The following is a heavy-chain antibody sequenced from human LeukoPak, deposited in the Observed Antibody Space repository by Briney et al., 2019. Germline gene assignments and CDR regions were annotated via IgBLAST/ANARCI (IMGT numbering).Heavy chain of an antibody. V-gene: IGHV1-8*03. J-gene: IGHJ6*03. CDR1: GYTFTSYD. D-gene: IGHD6-19*01. CDR2: MNPNSGNT. CDR3: ARGRSSGWRARVEIPGYYYMDV. Sequence: ASVKVSCKASGYTFTSYDINWVRQATGQGLEWMGWMNPNSGNTGYAQKFQGRVTITRNTSISTAYMELSSLRSEDTAVYYCARGRSSGWRARVEIPGYYYMDVWGKGTTVTVSS.